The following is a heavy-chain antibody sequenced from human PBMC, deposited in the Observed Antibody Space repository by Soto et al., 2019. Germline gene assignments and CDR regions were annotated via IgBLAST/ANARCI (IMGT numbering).Heavy chain of an antibody. CDR2: IWDDGSNK. CDR1: GFTFISYG. Sequence: QVQLVESGGGVVQPGRSLRLSCAASGFTFISYGMHWVRQAPGKGLEWVAVIWDDGSNKYYADSVKGRFTISRDNSKNTLYLQMNSLRAEDTAVYYCAREGGRRGNHAGYYFDYWGQGTLVTVSS. CDR3: AREGGRRGNHAGYYFDY. D-gene: IGHD2-15*01. V-gene: IGHV3-33*01. J-gene: IGHJ4*02.